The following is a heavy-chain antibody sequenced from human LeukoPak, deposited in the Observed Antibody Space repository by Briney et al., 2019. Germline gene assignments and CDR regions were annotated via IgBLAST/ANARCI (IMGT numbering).Heavy chain of an antibody. CDR1: GFTFSSYS. CDR2: ISGSGGST. CDR3: AKGPTVTTGNFDY. V-gene: IGHV3-23*01. D-gene: IGHD4-17*01. J-gene: IGHJ4*02. Sequence: PGGSLRLSCAASGFTFSSYSMNWVRQAPGKGLEWVSAISGSGGSTYYADSVKGRFTISRDNSKNTLYLQMNSLRAEDAAVYYCAKGPTVTTGNFDYWGQGTLVTVSS.